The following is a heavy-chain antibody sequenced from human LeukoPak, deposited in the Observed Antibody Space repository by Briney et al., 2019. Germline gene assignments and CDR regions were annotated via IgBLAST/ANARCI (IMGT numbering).Heavy chain of an antibody. CDR3: ARESGSYLWRSWLNP. CDR2: IYYSGTT. V-gene: IGHV4-39*07. CDR1: GGSISSSTYY. Sequence: PSETLSLTCTVSGGSISSSTYYWAWVRQPPGKGLEWIASIYYSGTTYYNPSLKSRVTISIDTSKNQFSLKVISVTAADTAIYYCARESGSYLWRSWLNPWGQGTLVTVSS. J-gene: IGHJ5*02. D-gene: IGHD3-16*01.